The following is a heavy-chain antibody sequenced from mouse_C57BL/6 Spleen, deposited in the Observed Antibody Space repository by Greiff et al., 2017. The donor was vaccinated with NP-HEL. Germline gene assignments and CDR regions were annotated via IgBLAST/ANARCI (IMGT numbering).Heavy chain of an antibody. Sequence: VQLQQSGPELVKPGASVKISCKASGYTFTDYYMNWVKQSHGKSLEWIGDINPNNGGTSYNQKFKGKATLTVDKSSSTAYMELRSLTSEDSAVYYCAKIYYYGSSSPSWYFDVWGKGTTVTVSS. D-gene: IGHD1-1*01. CDR1: GYTFTDYY. CDR2: INPNNGGT. CDR3: AKIYYYGSSSPSWYFDV. V-gene: IGHV1-26*01. J-gene: IGHJ1*03.